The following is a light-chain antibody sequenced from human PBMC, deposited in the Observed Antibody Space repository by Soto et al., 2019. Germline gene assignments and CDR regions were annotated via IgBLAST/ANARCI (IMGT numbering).Light chain of an antibody. V-gene: IGLV2-8*01. Sequence: QSALTQPPSASGSPGQSVTISYTGTSSDIGAYDYVSWYQQHPGKAPKFMIYEVSKRPSGVPDRFSGSKSGNTASLTVSGLQAEDEADYYCSAYAGRYTFVFGTGTKVTVL. CDR3: SAYAGRYTFV. CDR2: EVS. CDR1: SSDIGAYDY. J-gene: IGLJ1*01.